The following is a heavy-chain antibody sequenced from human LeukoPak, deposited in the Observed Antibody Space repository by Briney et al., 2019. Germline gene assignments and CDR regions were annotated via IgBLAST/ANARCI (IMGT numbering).Heavy chain of an antibody. CDR2: IYYSGST. V-gene: IGHV4-61*08. D-gene: IGHD5-24*01. CDR3: ARRETYYFDY. CDR1: GGSISSGGYY. Sequence: SETLSLTCTVSGGSISSGGYYWSWIRQHPGKGLEWIGYIYYSGSTNYNPSLKSRVTISIDTSKKQFSLKMTSVTAADTAVYYCARRETYYFDYWGQGTLVTVSS. J-gene: IGHJ4*02.